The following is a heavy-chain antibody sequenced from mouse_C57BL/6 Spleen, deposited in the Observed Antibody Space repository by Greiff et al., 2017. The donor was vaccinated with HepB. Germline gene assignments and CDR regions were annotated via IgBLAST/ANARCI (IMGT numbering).Heavy chain of an antibody. CDR1: GFNIKDYY. CDR2: IDPEDGET. D-gene: IGHD2-1*01. CDR3: TTEDRGNYRFDY. V-gene: IGHV14-1*01. Sequence: EVQLQQSGAELVRPGASVKLSCTASGFNIKDYYMHWVKQRPEQGLEWIGRIDPEDGETEYAPKFQGKATMTADTSSNTAYLQLSSLTSEDTAVYYCTTEDRGNYRFDYWGQGTTLTVSS. J-gene: IGHJ2*01.